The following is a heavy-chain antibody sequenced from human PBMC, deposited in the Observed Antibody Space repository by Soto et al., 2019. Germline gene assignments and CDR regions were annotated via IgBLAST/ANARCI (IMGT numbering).Heavy chain of an antibody. V-gene: IGHV1-58*01. CDR3: AADVGYCRSTSCYNIPRYYYYYGRDV. Sequence: QMQLVQSGPEVKKPGTSVKVSCKASGFTFTSSAVQWVRQARGQRLEWVGWFVVGSGTTNYAQKFQERVTITRDMSTSTAYMELSSLRSEDTAVYYCAADVGYCRSTSCYNIPRYYYYYGRDVWGQGTTVTVSS. J-gene: IGHJ6*02. CDR1: GFTFTSSA. CDR2: FVVGSGTT. D-gene: IGHD2-2*02.